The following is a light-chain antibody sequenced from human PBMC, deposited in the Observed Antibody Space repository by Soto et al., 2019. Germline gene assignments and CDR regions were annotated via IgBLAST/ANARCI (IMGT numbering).Light chain of an antibody. Sequence: AVVTQEPSVPVSPGGTVTLTCGSSTGAVTSNHHPYWFQQKAGQAPRTLIYDTSNKHSWTPARFSGSLLGDKAALTLSGAQPEDEAQYYCLLSYNAARVFGGGTKLTVL. CDR2: DTS. V-gene: IGLV7-46*01. CDR1: TGAVTSNHH. CDR3: LLSYNAARV. J-gene: IGLJ3*02.